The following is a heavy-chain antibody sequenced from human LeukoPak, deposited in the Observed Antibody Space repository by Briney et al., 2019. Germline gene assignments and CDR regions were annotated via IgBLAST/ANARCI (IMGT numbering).Heavy chain of an antibody. CDR3: ATSGVGVRGVMDY. CDR2: VSHSGST. V-gene: IGHV4-4*02. J-gene: IGHJ4*02. D-gene: IGHD3-10*01. CDR1: GGSISSSSW. Sequence: PSGTLSLTCGVSGGSISSSSWWSWVRQRQGKGLEWIGEVSHSGSTSYNAPLRSRVTISVDKSKNQLSLKLNSVTGADTAVYYCATSGVGVRGVMDYWGQGTLVTVSS.